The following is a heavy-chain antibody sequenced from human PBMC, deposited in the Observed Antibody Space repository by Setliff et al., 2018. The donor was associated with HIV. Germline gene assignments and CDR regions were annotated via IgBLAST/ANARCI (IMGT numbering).Heavy chain of an antibody. D-gene: IGHD4-4*01. Sequence: GGSLRLSCAASGFTFSSYGMHWVRQAPGKGLEWVAFIRYDGSNKFYADSVKGRFTISRDNSKNTLYLQMNSLRTEDTAVYYCAKDGDYRNGDYDAFDIWGLGTMVTVSS. CDR2: IRYDGSNK. CDR3: AKDGDYRNGDYDAFDI. CDR1: GFTFSSYG. V-gene: IGHV3-30*02. J-gene: IGHJ3*02.